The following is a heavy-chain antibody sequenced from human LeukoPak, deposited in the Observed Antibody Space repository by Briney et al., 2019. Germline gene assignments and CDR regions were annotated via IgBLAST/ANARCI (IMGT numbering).Heavy chain of an antibody. CDR1: GGSFSGYY. CDR3: ATMPRRVGAIFRPY. V-gene: IGHV4-34*01. J-gene: IGHJ4*02. Sequence: PSETLSLTCAVYGGSFSGYYWSWIRQPPGKGLEWIGEINHSGSTNYNPSLKSRVTISVDTSKNQFSLKLSSATAADTAVYYCATMPRRVGAIFRPYWGQGTLVTVSS. CDR2: INHSGST. D-gene: IGHD1-26*01.